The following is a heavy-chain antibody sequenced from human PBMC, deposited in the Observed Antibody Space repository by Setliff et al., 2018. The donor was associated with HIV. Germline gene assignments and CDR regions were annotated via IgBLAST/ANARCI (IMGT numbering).Heavy chain of an antibody. CDR1: GYTLTELP. Sequence: ASVKVSCKVSGYTLTELPMHWVRQAPGKGLEWMGGFDPEDGETIYAQKFQGRVTMTEDTSTDTAYMELSSLRSEDTAVYYCASEFSSGYYYGTDAFDIWGQGTMVTVSS. V-gene: IGHV1-24*01. J-gene: IGHJ3*02. CDR2: FDPEDGET. CDR3: ASEFSSGYYYGTDAFDI. D-gene: IGHD3-22*01.